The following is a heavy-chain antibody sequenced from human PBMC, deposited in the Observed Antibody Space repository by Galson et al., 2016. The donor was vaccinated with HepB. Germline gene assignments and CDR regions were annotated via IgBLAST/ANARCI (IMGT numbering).Heavy chain of an antibody. CDR3: ASEVIQLERHRYIDF. J-gene: IGHJ4*01. V-gene: IGHV1-24*01. CDR1: GYSVTDFS. D-gene: IGHD1-1*01. CDR2: FDPKAEET. Sequence: SVKVSCKVSGYSVTDFSMHWVRQAPGKGLEWMGGFDPKAEETIFAQKFQGRVTVTEDTSTDTAYMELTSLRSEDTAVYYCASEVIQLERHRYIDFWGQGTLVLVSS.